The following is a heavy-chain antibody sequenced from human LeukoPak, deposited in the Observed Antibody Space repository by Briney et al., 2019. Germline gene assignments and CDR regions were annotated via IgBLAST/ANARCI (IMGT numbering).Heavy chain of an antibody. V-gene: IGHV1-46*01. Sequence: ASVKVSCKASGYTFTSYYMHWVRQAPGQGLEWMGIINPSGGSTSYAQKFQGRVTMTRDTSTSTAYMELSSLRSEDTAVYYCATVRSSGWFPSPNYYYYGMDVWGQGTTVTVSS. CDR2: INPSGGST. CDR1: GYTFTSYY. CDR3: ATVRSSGWFPSPNYYYYGMDV. D-gene: IGHD6-19*01. J-gene: IGHJ6*02.